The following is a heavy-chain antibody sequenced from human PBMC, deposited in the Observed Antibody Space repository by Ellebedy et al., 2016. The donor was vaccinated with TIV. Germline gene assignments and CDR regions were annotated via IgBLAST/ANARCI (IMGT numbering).Heavy chain of an antibody. J-gene: IGHJ6*03. CDR3: ARGGLVNYYYYYMDV. D-gene: IGHD3-16*01. CDR2: IIPIFGTA. V-gene: IGHV1-69*13. Sequence: SVKVSXXASGGTFSSYAISWVRQAPGQGLEWMGGIIPIFGTANYAQKFQGRVTITADESTSTAYMELSSLRSEDTAVYYCARGGLVNYYYYYMDVWGKGTRSPSP. CDR1: GGTFSSYA.